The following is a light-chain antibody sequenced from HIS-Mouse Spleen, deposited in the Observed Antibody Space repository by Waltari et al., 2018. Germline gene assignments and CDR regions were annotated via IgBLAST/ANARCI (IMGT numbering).Light chain of an antibody. Sequence: QSALTQPPSASGSPGQSVTISCTGTSSDVGGCTHVSCYQQHPGKAPKLMIYEVSKRPSGVPDRFSGSKSGNTASLTVSGLQAEDEADYYCSSYAGSNNSLYVFGTGTKVTVL. CDR2: EVS. J-gene: IGLJ1*01. CDR1: SSDVGGCTH. CDR3: SSYAGSNNSLYV. V-gene: IGLV2-8*01.